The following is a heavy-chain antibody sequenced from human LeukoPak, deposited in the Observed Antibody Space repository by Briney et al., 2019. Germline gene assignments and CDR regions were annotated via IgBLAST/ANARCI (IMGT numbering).Heavy chain of an antibody. CDR1: GGSLSSYY. CDR3: ARGSYYYDQAFDI. Sequence: SETLSLTCTVSGGSLSSYYWSWIRQPPGKGLEWIGYIYYGGSTNYNPSLKSRVTISVDTSKNQFSLKLSSVTAADTAVHYCARGSYYYDQAFDIWGQGTMVTVSS. V-gene: IGHV4-59*01. J-gene: IGHJ3*02. D-gene: IGHD3-22*01. CDR2: IYYGGST.